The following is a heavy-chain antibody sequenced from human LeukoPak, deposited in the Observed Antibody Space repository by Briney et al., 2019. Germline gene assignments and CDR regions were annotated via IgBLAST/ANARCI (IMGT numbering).Heavy chain of an antibody. J-gene: IGHJ5*02. CDR2: ISHVGGST. Sequence: GGSLRLSCAASGFTFISYAMSWVRQAPGKGLEWVSAISHVGGSTYYADSVKGRFTISRDNSKNTLYLQMNSLRAEDTAVYYCAKAPPVVVVPAAWGQGTLVTVSS. CDR1: GFTFISYA. D-gene: IGHD2-2*01. V-gene: IGHV3-23*01. CDR3: AKAPPVVVVPAA.